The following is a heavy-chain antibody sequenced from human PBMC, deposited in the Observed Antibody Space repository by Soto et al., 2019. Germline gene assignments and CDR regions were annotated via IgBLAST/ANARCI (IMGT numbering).Heavy chain of an antibody. Sequence: EVQLVESGGGLVQPGGSPRLSCAASGFTLSDHYMDWVRQAPGKGLEWVGRSRNKANSYTTEYAASVKGRFTISRDDSQNSLYLPMNRLKPGDTAVYYCARSGGMDVWGQGTTVTVSS. J-gene: IGHJ6*02. CDR1: GFTLSDHY. V-gene: IGHV3-72*01. CDR2: SRNKANSYTT. CDR3: ARSGGMDV. D-gene: IGHD3-3*01.